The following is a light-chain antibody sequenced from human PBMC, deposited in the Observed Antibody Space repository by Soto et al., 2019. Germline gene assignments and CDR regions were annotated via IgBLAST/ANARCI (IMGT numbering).Light chain of an antibody. Sequence: QSVLTQPASVSGSPGQSITISCTGTSGDIGSYDLVSWYQQHADKVPKLIIYEVRKRPSGVSNRFSGSKSGNTASLTISGLQAEDEADYYCCSGSTTFYVFGTGTKVTVL. V-gene: IGLV2-23*02. J-gene: IGLJ1*01. CDR3: CSGSTTFYV. CDR1: SGDIGSYDL. CDR2: EVR.